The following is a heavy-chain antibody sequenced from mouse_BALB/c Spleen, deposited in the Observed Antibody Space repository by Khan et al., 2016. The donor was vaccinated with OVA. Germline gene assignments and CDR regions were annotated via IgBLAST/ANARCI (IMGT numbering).Heavy chain of an antibody. Sequence: EVKLEESGGGLVQPGGSMKLSCAASGFTFSDAWMYWVRQSPERGLEWVAEIRSKAINHATYYAESVRGRFTISRDDSKSNVYLQMTNLRPEDTGIYYCTPNDVRNYYSMDYWGQGTSVTVSS. CDR2: IRSKAINHAT. CDR3: TPNDVRNYYSMDY. D-gene: IGHD2-12*01. CDR1: GFTFSDAW. J-gene: IGHJ4*01. V-gene: IGHV6-6*01.